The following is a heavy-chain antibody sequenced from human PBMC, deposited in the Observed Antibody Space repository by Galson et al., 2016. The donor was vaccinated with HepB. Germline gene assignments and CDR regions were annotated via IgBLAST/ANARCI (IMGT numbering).Heavy chain of an antibody. D-gene: IGHD2/OR15-2a*01. Sequence: CAISGDSVSSNSAAWTWIRQSPLRGLEWLGRTYYRSKWYNDYAVSVKRRISIHPDTSKNQFSLQLNSVTPEDTAVYYGARVRCSTFRCQNWFDPWGQGTLVIVAS. CDR3: ARVRCSTFRCQNWFDP. V-gene: IGHV6-1*01. CDR1: GDSVSSNSAA. J-gene: IGHJ5*02. CDR2: TYYRSKWYN.